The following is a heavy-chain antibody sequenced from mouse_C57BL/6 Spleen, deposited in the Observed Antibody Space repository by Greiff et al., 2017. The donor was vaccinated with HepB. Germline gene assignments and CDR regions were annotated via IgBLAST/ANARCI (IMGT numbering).Heavy chain of an antibody. CDR3: ARDLNGSRYFDV. Sequence: EVKLVESGPGMVKPSQSLSLTCTVTGYSITSGYDWHWIRHFPGNKLEWMGYISYSGSTNYNPSLKSRISITHDTSKNHFFLKLNSVTTEDTATYYCARDLNGSRYFDVWGTGTTVTVSS. D-gene: IGHD1-1*01. J-gene: IGHJ1*03. V-gene: IGHV3-1*01. CDR1: GYSITSGYD. CDR2: ISYSGST.